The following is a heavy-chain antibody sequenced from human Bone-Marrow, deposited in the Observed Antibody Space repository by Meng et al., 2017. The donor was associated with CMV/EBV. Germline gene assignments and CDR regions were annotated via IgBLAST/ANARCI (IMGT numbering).Heavy chain of an antibody. J-gene: IGHJ6*01. CDR3: ARGGLIGYYYYGMDV. Sequence: GESLKISCAASGFTFSDHYMDWVRQAPGKGLEWVGRTRNKANSYTTEYAASVKGRFTISRDDSKNSLYLQMNSLKTEDTAVYYCARGGLIGYYYYGMDVWGQGTTVTFSS. CDR2: TRNKANSYTT. CDR1: GFTFSDHY. V-gene: IGHV3-72*01.